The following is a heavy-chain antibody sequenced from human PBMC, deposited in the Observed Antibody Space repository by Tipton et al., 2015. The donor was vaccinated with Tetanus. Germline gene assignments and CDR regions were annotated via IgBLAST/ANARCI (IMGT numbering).Heavy chain of an antibody. J-gene: IGHJ5*02. CDR1: GGTLRGGDYH. CDR3: ARDQGGGRVVRLNWFDP. V-gene: IGHV4-61*08. Sequence: TLSLTCTVSGGTLRGGDYHWSWIRQPPGEGLEWLAYISGSGTTNSNYYLKSRITLTRDTSRNQFSLTLTSVTAADTAVYYCARDQGGGRVVRLNWFDPWGQGILVTVSS. CDR2: ISGSGTT. D-gene: IGHD6-6*01.